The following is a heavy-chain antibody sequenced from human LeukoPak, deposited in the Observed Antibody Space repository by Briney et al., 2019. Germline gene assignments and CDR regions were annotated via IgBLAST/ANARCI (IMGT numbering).Heavy chain of an antibody. J-gene: IGHJ6*02. V-gene: IGHV1-8*01. D-gene: IGHD3-9*01. CDR1: GYTFTSYD. CDR3: ARGGYYDILTGYLRPYYYYGMDV. CDR2: MNPNSGNT. Sequence: ASVKVSCKASGYTFTSYDINWVRQATGQGLEWMGWMNPNSGNTGYAQKFQGRVTTTRNTSISTAYMELSSLRSEDTAVYYCARGGYYDILTGYLRPYYYYGMDVWGQGATVTVSS.